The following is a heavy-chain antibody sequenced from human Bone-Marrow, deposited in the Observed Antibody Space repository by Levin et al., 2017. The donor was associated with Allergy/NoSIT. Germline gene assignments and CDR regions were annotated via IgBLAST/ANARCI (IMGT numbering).Heavy chain of an antibody. Sequence: AASVKVSCKVSGNTLTELSTHWVRQAPGKGPEWMGFFDPEDGESVYAPKFQGRVTMTEDTSTDTAYMELRRLRSDDTAVYYCAKKLSVGTTSWFHPWGQGTPVIVSS. CDR2: FDPEDGES. CDR3: AKKLSVGTTSWFHP. CDR1: GNTLTELS. J-gene: IGHJ5*02. V-gene: IGHV1-24*01. D-gene: IGHD1-14*01.